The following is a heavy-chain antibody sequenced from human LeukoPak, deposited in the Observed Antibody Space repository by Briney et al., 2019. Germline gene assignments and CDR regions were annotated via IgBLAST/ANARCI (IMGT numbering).Heavy chain of an antibody. J-gene: IGHJ4*02. Sequence: ASVKVSCKASGYTFTGYYMHWVRQAPGQGLESMGWINPNSGGTNYAQKFQGRVTMTRDTSISTAYMELSRLRSDDTAVYYCARGPRYCSGGSYSWFDYWGQGTLVTVSS. D-gene: IGHD2-15*01. CDR2: INPNSGGT. CDR1: GYTFTGYY. CDR3: ARGPRYCSGGSYSWFDY. V-gene: IGHV1-2*02.